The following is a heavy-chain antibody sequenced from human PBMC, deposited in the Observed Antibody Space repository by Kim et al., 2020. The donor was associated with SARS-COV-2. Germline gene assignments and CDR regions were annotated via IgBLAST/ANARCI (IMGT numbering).Heavy chain of an antibody. CDR2: I. D-gene: IGHD2-8*01. V-gene: IGHV3-21*01. J-gene: IGHJ4*02. CDR3: ARGVYLRALDY. Sequence: IYYADSVKGRFTISRDNAKNSLYLQMNSLRAEDTAVYYCARGVYLRALDYWGQGTLVTVSS.